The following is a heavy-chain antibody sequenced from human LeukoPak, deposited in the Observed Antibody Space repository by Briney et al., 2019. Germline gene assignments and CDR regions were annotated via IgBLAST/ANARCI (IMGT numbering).Heavy chain of an antibody. CDR2: IYSSPTT. J-gene: IGHJ4*02. CDR1: GGSLSSYY. CDR3: ARRLIVGPAFDY. V-gene: IGHV4-59*01. D-gene: IGHD1-26*01. Sequence: SETLSLTCTVSGGSLSSYYWSWVRQPPGNGLEWIGYIYSSPTTNYNPSLTSPLTISVDTSKNQFSLKLSSVTAADTAVYYCARRLIVGPAFDYWGQGTLVTVSS.